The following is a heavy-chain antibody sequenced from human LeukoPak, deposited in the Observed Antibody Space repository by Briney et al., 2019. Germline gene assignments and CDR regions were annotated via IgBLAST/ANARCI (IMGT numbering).Heavy chain of an antibody. CDR2: ISGSGGST. CDR3: TKGRAPTESDAFDI. Sequence: PGRSLRLSCAASGFTFSSYAMSWVRQAPGKGLEWVSGISGSGGSTYYADSVKGRFTISRDNSKNTVDLQMNRLRAEDTAVYYCTKGRAPTESDAFDIWGQGTMVTVSS. V-gene: IGHV3-23*01. J-gene: IGHJ3*02. CDR1: GFTFSSYA.